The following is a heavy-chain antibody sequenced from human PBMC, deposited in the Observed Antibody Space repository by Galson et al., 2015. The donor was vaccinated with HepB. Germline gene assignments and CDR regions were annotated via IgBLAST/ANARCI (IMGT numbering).Heavy chain of an antibody. CDR1: GFTFSGHA. J-gene: IGHJ4*02. Sequence: SLRLSCAASGFTFSGHAMSWVRQAPGKGLEWVSDITKDAGSTHYADSVKGRFTISRDNSKNTVWLQMKSLRVEDTAVYYCAKHEGFDDWGQGTLVTVSS. V-gene: IGHV3-23*01. CDR3: AKHEGFDD. CDR2: ITKDAGST.